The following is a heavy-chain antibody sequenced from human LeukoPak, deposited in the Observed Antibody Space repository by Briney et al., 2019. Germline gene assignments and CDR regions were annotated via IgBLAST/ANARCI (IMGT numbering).Heavy chain of an antibody. CDR3: VRDSSGTLAFDI. V-gene: IGHV4-39*02. CDR2: IYYSGST. CDR1: GGSISSSSYY. D-gene: IGHD6-25*01. Sequence: SETLSLTCTVSGGSISSSSYYWGWIRQPPGKGLEWIGSIYYSGSTYYNPSLKSRVTVSVDTSKNDFSLRLSSVTAADTAIYYCVRDSSGTLAFDIWGQGTMVTVSS. J-gene: IGHJ3*02.